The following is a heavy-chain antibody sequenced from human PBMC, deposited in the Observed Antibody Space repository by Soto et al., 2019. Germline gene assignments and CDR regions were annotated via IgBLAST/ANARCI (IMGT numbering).Heavy chain of an antibody. CDR2: ISDSGGST. CDR1: GFTFSFYA. Sequence: GGSLRLSCAASGFTFSFYAMSWVRQAPGKGLEWVSAISDSGGSTYSADSVKGRFTISRDNSKNTLYLQMNSLRAEDTAVYYCAKGSRSSRPYYFDYWGQGTPVTVS. V-gene: IGHV3-23*01. J-gene: IGHJ4*02. D-gene: IGHD2-2*01. CDR3: AKGSRSSRPYYFDY.